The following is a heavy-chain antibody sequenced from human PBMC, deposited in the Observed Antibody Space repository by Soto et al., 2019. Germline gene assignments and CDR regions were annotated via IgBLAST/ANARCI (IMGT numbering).Heavy chain of an antibody. CDR2: IYWDDDK. J-gene: IGHJ4*02. Sequence: PTRAVKVTCTYPGVSLSTSGVGVGWIRQPPGKALEWLALIYWDDDKRYSPSLKSRLTITKDTSKNQVVLTMTNMDPVDTATYYCAHRLHSSSWYPVDYFDYWGQGTLVTVSS. V-gene: IGHV2-5*02. CDR3: AHRLHSSSWYPVDYFDY. CDR1: GVSLSTSGVG. D-gene: IGHD6-13*01.